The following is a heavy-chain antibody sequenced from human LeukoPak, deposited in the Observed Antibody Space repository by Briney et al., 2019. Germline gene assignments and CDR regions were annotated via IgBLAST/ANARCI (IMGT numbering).Heavy chain of an antibody. D-gene: IGHD5-12*01. Sequence: GGSLRLSCAASGFTVSSNYMSWVRQAPGKGLEWVSVISGSGGSTYYADSVKGRFTISRDNSKSTLYLQMNSLRPEDTAVYYCAKGYSYGTDYWGQGTLVTVSS. CDR2: ISGSGGST. J-gene: IGHJ4*02. CDR3: AKGYSYGTDY. V-gene: IGHV3-23*01. CDR1: GFTVSSNY.